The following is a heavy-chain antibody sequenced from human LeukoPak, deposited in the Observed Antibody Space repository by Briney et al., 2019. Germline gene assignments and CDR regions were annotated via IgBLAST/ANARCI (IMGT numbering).Heavy chain of an antibody. J-gene: IGHJ4*02. CDR3: ARDMVRGDLDY. Sequence: GGSLRLSCAASGFTFSSYSMNWVRQAPGKGLEWVSYISSSSTIYYADSVKGRFTISRDNAKNSLYLQMNSLRAEDTAVYYCARDMVRGDLDYWGQGTLVTVSS. CDR1: GFTFSSYS. V-gene: IGHV3-48*04. D-gene: IGHD3-10*01. CDR2: ISSSSTI.